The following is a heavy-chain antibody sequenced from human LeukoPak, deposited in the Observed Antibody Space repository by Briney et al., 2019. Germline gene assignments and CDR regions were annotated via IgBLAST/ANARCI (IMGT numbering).Heavy chain of an antibody. V-gene: IGHV4-34*01. D-gene: IGHD3-3*01. CDR2: ISHSGST. J-gene: IGHJ6*02. CDR3: ARNNDFWSGYYYYYYGMDV. Sequence: SETLSLTCAVYGGSFSGYYWSWIRQPPGKGLEWIGEISHSGSTNYNPSLKSRVTISVDTSKNQFSLKLSSVTAADTAVYYCARNNDFWSGYYYYYYGMDVWGQGTTVTVSS. CDR1: GGSFSGYY.